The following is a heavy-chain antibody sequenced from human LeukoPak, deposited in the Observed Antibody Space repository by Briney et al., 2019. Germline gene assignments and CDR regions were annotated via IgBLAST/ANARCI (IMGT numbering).Heavy chain of an antibody. CDR3: ARRLKIVGYFDY. J-gene: IGHJ4*02. D-gene: IGHD1-26*01. CDR2: IYSGGST. CDR1: GFTVSSNY. V-gene: IGHV3-53*01. Sequence: GGSLRLSCAASGFTVSSNYMSWVRQAPGKGLECVSVIYSGGSTYYADSVKGRFTISRDNSKNTLYLQMNSLRAEDTAVYYCARRLKIVGYFDYWGQGALVTVSS.